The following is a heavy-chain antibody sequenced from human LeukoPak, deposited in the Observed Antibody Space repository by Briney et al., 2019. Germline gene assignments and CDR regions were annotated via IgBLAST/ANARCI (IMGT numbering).Heavy chain of an antibody. D-gene: IGHD6-13*01. V-gene: IGHV4-34*01. CDR3: ARSIAAAANWFDP. CDR1: GGSFSGYY. J-gene: IGHJ5*02. Sequence: PSETLSLTCAVYGGSFSGYYWSWLRQPPGKGLEWIGEINHSGNTNYNPSLKSRVTISVDTSKNQFSLKLSSVTAADTAVYYCARSIAAAANWFDPWGQGTLVTVSS. CDR2: INHSGNT.